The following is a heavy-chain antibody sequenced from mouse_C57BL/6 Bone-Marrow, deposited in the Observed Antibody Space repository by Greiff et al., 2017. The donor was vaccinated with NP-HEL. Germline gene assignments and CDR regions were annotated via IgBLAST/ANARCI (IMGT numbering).Heavy chain of an antibody. V-gene: IGHV1-64*01. CDR1: GYTFTSYW. Sequence: QVQLQQPGAELVKPGASVKLSCKASGYTFTSYWMHWVQQRPGQGLEWIGMIHPNSGSTNYNEKFKRKATLTVDKSSNTAYMQLSSLTSEDSAVYYGASYGNIDYWGQGTTLTVSS. J-gene: IGHJ2*01. D-gene: IGHD2-1*01. CDR3: ASYGNIDY. CDR2: IHPNSGST.